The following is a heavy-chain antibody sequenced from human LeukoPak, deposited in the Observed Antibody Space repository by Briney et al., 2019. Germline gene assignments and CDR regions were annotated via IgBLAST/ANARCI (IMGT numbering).Heavy chain of an antibody. CDR2: IYPGDSDT. CDR1: GYSFTSYW. J-gene: IGHJ3*02. D-gene: IGHD2-15*01. Sequence: GESLKISCKGSGYSFTSYWIGWVRQMPGKGLEWIGIIYPGDSDTRYSPSFQGQVTISADKSISTAYLQWSSLKASDTAMYYCARLLGGGWPHDAFDIWGQGTMVTVSS. CDR3: ARLLGGGWPHDAFDI. V-gene: IGHV5-51*01.